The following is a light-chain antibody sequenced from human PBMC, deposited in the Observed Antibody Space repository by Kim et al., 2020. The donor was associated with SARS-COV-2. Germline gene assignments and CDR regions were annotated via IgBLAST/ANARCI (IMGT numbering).Light chain of an antibody. J-gene: IGKJ2*03. CDR1: QSISNY. Sequence: VGDNIPTTCRASQSISNYLNWEQQKPGKAPKLLIYAASSLQRGVPSRFSGSGSGTDFTLTISSLQPEDFATYYCQQSYSTPPSSFGQGTKLEI. V-gene: IGKV1-39*01. CDR2: AAS. CDR3: QQSYSTPPSS.